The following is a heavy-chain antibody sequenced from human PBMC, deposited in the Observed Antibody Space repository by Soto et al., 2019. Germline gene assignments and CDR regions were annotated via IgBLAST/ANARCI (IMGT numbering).Heavy chain of an antibody. J-gene: IGHJ5*02. D-gene: IGHD6-13*01. CDR3: ARGRVWYVSGYWSDP. CDR1: GGSFSGYY. CDR2: INHSGST. Sequence: PSETLSLTCAVYGGSFSGYYWSWIRQPPGKGLEWIGEINHSGSTNYNPSLKSRVTISVDTSKNQFSLKLSSVTAADTAVYYCARGRVWYVSGYWSDPRGQGTLVTVSS. V-gene: IGHV4-34*01.